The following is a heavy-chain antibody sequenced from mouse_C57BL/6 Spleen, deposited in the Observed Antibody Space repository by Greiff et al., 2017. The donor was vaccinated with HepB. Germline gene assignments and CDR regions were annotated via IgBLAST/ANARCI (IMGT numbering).Heavy chain of an antibody. CDR3: ARFPFITTVVADWYFDV. D-gene: IGHD1-1*01. CDR2: IYPGSGNT. Sequence: QVQLQQSGAELVRPGASVKLSCKASGYTFTDYYINWVKQRPGQGLEWIARIYPGSGNTYYNEKFKGKATLTAEKSSSTAYMQLSSLTSEDSAVYFCARFPFITTVVADWYFDVWGTGTTVTVSS. V-gene: IGHV1-76*01. J-gene: IGHJ1*03. CDR1: GYTFTDYY.